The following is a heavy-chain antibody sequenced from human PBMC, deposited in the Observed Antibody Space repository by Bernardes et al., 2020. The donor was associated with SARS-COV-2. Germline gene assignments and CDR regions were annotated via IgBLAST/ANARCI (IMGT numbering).Heavy chain of an antibody. D-gene: IGHD3-16*01. V-gene: IGHV3-74*01. CDR1: GFTFSNYH. CDR2: IDKDGRNT. CDR3: VRDLDKYDF. J-gene: IGHJ4*02. Sequence: GGSLRLSCAASGFTFSNYHMHWVRQTPGKGLEWVSRIDKDGRNTHYADSVKGRFTVSRDNAKNTLYLQMNSLRAEDTAVYYCVRDLDKYDFWGQGTLVTVSS.